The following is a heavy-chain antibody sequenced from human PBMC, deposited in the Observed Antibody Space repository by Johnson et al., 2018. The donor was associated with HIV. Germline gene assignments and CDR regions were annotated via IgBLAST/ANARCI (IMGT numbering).Heavy chain of an antibody. CDR1: GFTFSSYG. Sequence: QVQLVESGGGVVQPGRSLRLSCAASGFTFSSYGMHWVRQAPGKGLEWVAVIWYDGGNKYYADSVKGRFTISRDNSKNTLYLQMNSLRAEDTAVYCCASALCTWGAFDIWGQGTMVTVSS. D-gene: IGHD2-8*01. CDR3: ASALCTWGAFDI. J-gene: IGHJ3*02. CDR2: IWYDGGNK. V-gene: IGHV3-33*08.